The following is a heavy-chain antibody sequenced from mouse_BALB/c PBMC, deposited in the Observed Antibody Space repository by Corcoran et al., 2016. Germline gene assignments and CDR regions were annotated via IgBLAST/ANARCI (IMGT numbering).Heavy chain of an antibody. Sequence: EVKLLESGGGLVQPGGSLKLSCAASGFDFSRYWMSWVRQAPGKGLEWIGEINPGSSTINYTPSLKDKFIISRDNAKNTLYLQMSKVRSEDTARYYCARNHNYGLFAYWGQGTLFTVSA. CDR2: INPGSSTI. D-gene: IGHD1-1*01. CDR3: ARNHNYGLFAY. J-gene: IGHJ3*01. V-gene: IGHV4-1*02. CDR1: GFDFSRYW.